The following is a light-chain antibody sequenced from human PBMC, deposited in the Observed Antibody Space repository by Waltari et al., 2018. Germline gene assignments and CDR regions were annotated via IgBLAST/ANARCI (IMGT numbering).Light chain of an antibody. CDR2: QDN. CDR3: QAWDSITVV. CDR1: NLGNKY. V-gene: IGLV3-1*01. Sequence: SYELTQPPSVSVSPGQTASITCSGDNLGNKYACWYQQKPGQSPVLVIYQDNRRPSGIPERFSGSNSGNTATLTIRGTQAMDEADYFCQAWDSITVVFGGGTKLTVL. J-gene: IGLJ2*01.